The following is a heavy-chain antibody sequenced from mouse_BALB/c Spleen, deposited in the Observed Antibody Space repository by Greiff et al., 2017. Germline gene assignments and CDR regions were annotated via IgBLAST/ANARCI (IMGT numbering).Heavy chain of an antibody. J-gene: IGHJ2*01. V-gene: IGHV1-14*01. CDR3: ARYLITTVVPFDY. Sequence: VHVKQSGPELVKPGASVKMSCKASGYTFTSYVMHWVKQKPGQGLEWIGYINPYNDGTKYNEKFKGKATLTSDKSSSTAYMELSSLTSEDSAVYYCARYLITTVVPFDYWGQGTTLTVSS. D-gene: IGHD1-1*01. CDR1: GYTFTSYV. CDR2: INPYNDGT.